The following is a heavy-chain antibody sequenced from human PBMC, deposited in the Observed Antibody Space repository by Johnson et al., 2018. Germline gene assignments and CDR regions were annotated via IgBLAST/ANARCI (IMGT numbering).Heavy chain of an antibody. CDR3: ARDALKGVAVALDAFDI. CDR1: GFTFSGYS. V-gene: IGHV3-21*01. D-gene: IGHD6-19*01. J-gene: IGHJ3*02. Sequence: VQLVQSGGGLVKPGGSLRLSCAASGFTFSGYSMIWVRQAPGKGLEWVSSISSSSRYIYYADSVKGRFTISRDNAKNSVYVQMNSLRAEDTAVYSCARDALKGVAVALDAFDIWGQGTTVTVSS. CDR2: ISSSSRYI.